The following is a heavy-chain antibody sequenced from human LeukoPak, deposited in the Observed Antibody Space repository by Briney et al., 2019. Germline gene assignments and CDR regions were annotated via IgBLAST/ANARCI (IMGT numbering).Heavy chain of an antibody. D-gene: IGHD3-3*01. CDR1: GYTFNTYG. J-gene: IGHJ4*02. CDR2: IYYDASNE. V-gene: IGHV3-33*06. CDR3: AKDRSLRFLEY. Sequence: GGSLRLSRAASGYTFNTYGMHWVRQPPGKGLEWVAVIYYDASNEYYADSVKGRFIISKDNSRNTVYLEMNNLRADDTAIYYFAKDRSLRFLEYWGPGTLVTVSS.